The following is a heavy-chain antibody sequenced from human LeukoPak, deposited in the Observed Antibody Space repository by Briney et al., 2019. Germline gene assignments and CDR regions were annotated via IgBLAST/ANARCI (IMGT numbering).Heavy chain of an antibody. V-gene: IGHV3-53*01. Sequence: GGSLRLSCAASGFTVSSNYMSWVRQAPGKGLEWVSVIYSGDSTYYADSVKGRFTISRDNSKNTLYLQMNSLRAEDTAVYYCAKKSVAYYDFWSGTFDYWGQGTLVTVSS. CDR2: IYSGDST. D-gene: IGHD3-3*01. CDR3: AKKSVAYYDFWSGTFDY. CDR1: GFTVSSNY. J-gene: IGHJ4*02.